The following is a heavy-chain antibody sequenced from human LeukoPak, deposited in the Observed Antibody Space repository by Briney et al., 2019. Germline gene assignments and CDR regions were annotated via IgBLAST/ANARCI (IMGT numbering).Heavy chain of an antibody. Sequence: ASVKVSCKASGYTFTGYYIHWVRQAPGQGLEWMGRINPNSGGTNYAQKFQGRVTMTRDTSISTAYMELSRLRPDDTAVYYCARDNDILTGYDYWGQGTLVTVSS. V-gene: IGHV1-2*02. CDR2: INPNSGGT. CDR1: GYTFTGYY. CDR3: ARDNDILTGYDY. J-gene: IGHJ4*02. D-gene: IGHD3-9*01.